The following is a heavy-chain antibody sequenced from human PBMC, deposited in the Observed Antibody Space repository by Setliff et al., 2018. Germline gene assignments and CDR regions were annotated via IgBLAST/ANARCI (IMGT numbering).Heavy chain of an antibody. D-gene: IGHD2-2*01. CDR3: ARDLGYCSRTSCHGDWFDP. J-gene: IGHJ5*02. CDR1: GYTFRSYA. CDR2: INTNTGNP. V-gene: IGHV7-4-1*02. Sequence: ASVKVSCKASGYTFRSYAMNWVRQAPGQGLEWMGWINTNTGNPTYAQGFTGRFVFSLDTSVSTAYLQISSLKPEDTAVYYCARDLGYCSRTSCHGDWFDPWGQGTLVTVSS.